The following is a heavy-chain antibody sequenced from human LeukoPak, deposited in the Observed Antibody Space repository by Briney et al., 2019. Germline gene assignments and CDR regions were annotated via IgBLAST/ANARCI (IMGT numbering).Heavy chain of an antibody. J-gene: IGHJ6*02. D-gene: IGHD1-26*01. CDR3: TRDASGDTNSGPRMDV. CDR1: AFTFRTYW. CDR2: IKPDGSEK. V-gene: IGHV3-7*05. Sequence: GGSLRLSCAASAFTFRTYWMSWVRQAPGKGLEWVAMIKPDGSEKYYVDSVKGLFTISRDNAKNSLYLQMSSLRAEDTTVYYCTRDASGDTNSGPRMDVWGQGTTVTVSS.